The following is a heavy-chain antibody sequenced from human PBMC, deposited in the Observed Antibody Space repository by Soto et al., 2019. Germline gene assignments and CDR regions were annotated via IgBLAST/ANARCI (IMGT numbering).Heavy chain of an antibody. V-gene: IGHV4-31*03. J-gene: IGHJ4*02. Sequence: SETLSLTCTGSGGTISSGGYYLSWIRQHPGKGLECIGYIYYSGSTYYNPSLKSRVTISVDTSKNQFSLKLSSVTAADTAVYYCARRARSSSDGYYFDYWGQGTLITVSS. D-gene: IGHD6-6*01. CDR1: GGTISSGGYY. CDR2: IYYSGST. CDR3: ARRARSSSDGYYFDY.